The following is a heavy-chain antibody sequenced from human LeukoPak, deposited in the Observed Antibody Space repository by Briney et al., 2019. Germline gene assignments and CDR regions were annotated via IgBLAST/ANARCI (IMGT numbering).Heavy chain of an antibody. CDR1: GFTFSSYE. CDR2: ISSSGSTI. CDR3: ARHSSGWYPYDY. V-gene: IGHV3-48*03. D-gene: IGHD6-19*01. J-gene: IGHJ4*02. Sequence: PGGSLRLSCAASGFTFSSYEMNWVRQAPGKGLEWVSYISSSGSTIYYADSVKGRFTVSRDNAKNSLYLQMNSLRAEDTAVYYCARHSSGWYPYDYWGQGTLATVSS.